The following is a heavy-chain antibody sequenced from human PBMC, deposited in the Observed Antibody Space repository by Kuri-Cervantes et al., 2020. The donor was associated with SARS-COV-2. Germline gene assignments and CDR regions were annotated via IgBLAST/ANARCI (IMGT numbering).Heavy chain of an antibody. CDR3: AREGMATINPGFDY. Sequence: ETLSLTCAASGFTFSSYAMSWVRQAPGKGLEWVSAISGSGGSTYYADSVKGRFTISRDNSKNTLYLQMNSLRAEDTAVYYCAREGMATINPGFDYWGQGTLVTVSS. V-gene: IGHV3-23*01. CDR1: GFTFSSYA. D-gene: IGHD5-24*01. J-gene: IGHJ4*02. CDR2: ISGSGGST.